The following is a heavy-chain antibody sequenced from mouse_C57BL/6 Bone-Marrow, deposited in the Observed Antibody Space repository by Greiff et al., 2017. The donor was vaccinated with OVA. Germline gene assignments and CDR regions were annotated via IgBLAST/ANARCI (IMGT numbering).Heavy chain of an antibody. D-gene: IGHD1-1*01. V-gene: IGHV1-55*01. CDR1: GYTFTSYW. CDR2: IYPGSGST. Sequence: VQLQQPGAELVKPGASVKMSCKASGYTFTSYWITWVKQRPGQGLEWIGDIYPGSGSTNYNEKFKSKATLTVDTSSSTAYMQLSSLTSEDSAIYYCAREENYYGSTFYWGQGTTLTVSS. J-gene: IGHJ2*01. CDR3: AREENYYGSTFY.